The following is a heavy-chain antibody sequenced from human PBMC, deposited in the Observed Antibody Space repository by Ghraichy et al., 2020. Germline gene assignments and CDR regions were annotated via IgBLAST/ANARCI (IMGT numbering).Heavy chain of an antibody. D-gene: IGHD6-19*01. V-gene: IGHV4-59*01. CDR1: GGSISSYY. Sequence: SETLSLTCTVSGGSISSYYWSWIRQPPGKGLEWIGYIYYSGSTNYNPSLKSRVTISVDTSKNQFSLKLSSVTAADTAVYYCARYGSIEEAYYYYYYMDVWGKGTTVTVSS. J-gene: IGHJ6*03. CDR3: ARYGSIEEAYYYYYYMDV. CDR2: IYYSGST.